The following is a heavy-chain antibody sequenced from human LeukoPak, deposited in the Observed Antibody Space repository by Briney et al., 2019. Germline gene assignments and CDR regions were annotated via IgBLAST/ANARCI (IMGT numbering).Heavy chain of an antibody. J-gene: IGHJ4*02. CDR1: GFAFHNYW. CDR3: TTETKVGATRRFDY. CDR2: IKSKIDGGTT. Sequence: GGSLRLSCAASGFAFHNYWMSWVRQAPGKGLEWVGRIKSKIDGGTTDYAAPVKGRFTISRDDSKNTLYLQMNSLKTEDTAVYFCTTETKVGATRRFDYWGQGTLVTVSS. V-gene: IGHV3-15*01. D-gene: IGHD1-26*01.